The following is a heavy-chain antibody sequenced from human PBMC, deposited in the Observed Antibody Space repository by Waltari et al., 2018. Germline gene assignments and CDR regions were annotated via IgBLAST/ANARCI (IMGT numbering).Heavy chain of an antibody. CDR1: GFTFSSFG. J-gene: IGHJ6*02. D-gene: IGHD2-8*02. V-gene: IGHV3-30*03. CDR2: ISSDGSRK. CDR3: ASCTGGNCYYYGFDV. Sequence: QVQLVESGGGVVKPGRSLRLPCAASGFTFSSFGMQGGRQTPGRGLGWVAVISSDGSRKSYADSVKGRFSISRDNSKNSLSLEMNSLRPEDTAVYYCASCTGGNCYYYGFDVWGQGTTVTVSS.